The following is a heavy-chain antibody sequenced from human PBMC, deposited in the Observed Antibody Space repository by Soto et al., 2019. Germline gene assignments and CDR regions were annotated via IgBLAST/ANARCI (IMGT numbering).Heavy chain of an antibody. V-gene: IGHV1-69*08. CDR1: GGTFSSYT. CDR2: IIPILGIA. J-gene: IGHJ5*02. CDR3: ARDYGSGSYGNWFDP. D-gene: IGHD3-10*01. Sequence: QVQLVQSGAEVKKPGSSVMVSCKASGGTFSSYTISWVRQAPGQGLEWMGRIIPILGIANYAQKFQGRVTITADKSTSTAYMELSSLRSEDTAVYYCARDYGSGSYGNWFDPWGQGTLVTVSS.